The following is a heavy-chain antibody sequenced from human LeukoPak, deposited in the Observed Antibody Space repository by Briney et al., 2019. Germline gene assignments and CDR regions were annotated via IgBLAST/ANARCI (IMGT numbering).Heavy chain of an antibody. J-gene: IGHJ6*03. CDR3: ATTWWDYYYMDV. D-gene: IGHD2-8*02. V-gene: IGHV1-2*02. CDR2: INPNSGGT. CDR1: GYTFTGYY. Sequence: ASVKVSCKASGYTFTGYYMHWVRQAPGQGLEWMGWINPNSGGTNYAQKLQGRVTMTTDTSTSTAYMELRSLRSDDTAVYYCATTWWDYYYMDVWGKGTTVTVSS.